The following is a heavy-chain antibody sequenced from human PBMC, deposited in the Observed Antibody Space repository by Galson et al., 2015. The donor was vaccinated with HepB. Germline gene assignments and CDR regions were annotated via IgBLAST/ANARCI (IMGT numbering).Heavy chain of an antibody. Sequence: SLRLSCAASGFTFTSYAMNWVRQAPGKGLEWVSSISGSGGSTYYADSVKGRFTISRDDSKNTLYLQMSSLRAEDTAVYYCAILGIYCSSTTCYYYGMDVWGQGTTVTVSS. J-gene: IGHJ6*02. CDR3: AILGIYCSSTTCYYYGMDV. CDR1: GFTFTSYA. V-gene: IGHV3-23*01. D-gene: IGHD2-2*01. CDR2: ISGSGGST.